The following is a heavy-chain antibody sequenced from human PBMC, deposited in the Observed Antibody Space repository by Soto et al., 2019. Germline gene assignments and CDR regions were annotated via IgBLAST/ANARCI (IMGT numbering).Heavy chain of an antibody. V-gene: IGHV4-31*03. CDR3: ARDKYGSGSSHYYYGMDV. D-gene: IGHD3-10*01. Sequence: SETLSLTCTVSGGSISSGGYYWSWIRQHPGKGLEWIGYIYYNGSTYYNQSLKSRVTISVDTSKNQIYLKLSSVTAADTAVYYCARDKYGSGSSHYYYGMDVWGQGTTVTVSS. CDR2: IYYNGST. CDR1: GGSISSGGYY. J-gene: IGHJ6*02.